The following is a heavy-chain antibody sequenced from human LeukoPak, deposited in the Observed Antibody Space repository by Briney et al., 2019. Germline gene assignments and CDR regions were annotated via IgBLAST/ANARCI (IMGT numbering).Heavy chain of an antibody. V-gene: IGHV1-2*02. Sequence: ASVTVSCKASGYTFTGYYMHWVRQAPGQGLEWMGWINPNSGGTNYAQKFQGRVTMTRDTSISTAYMELSRLRSDDTAVYYCARDEYSSGWPHDYWGQGTLVTVSS. D-gene: IGHD6-19*01. CDR3: ARDEYSSGWPHDY. J-gene: IGHJ4*02. CDR2: INPNSGGT. CDR1: GYTFTGYY.